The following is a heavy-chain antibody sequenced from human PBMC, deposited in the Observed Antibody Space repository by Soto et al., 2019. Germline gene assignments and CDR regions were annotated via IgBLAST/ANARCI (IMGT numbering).Heavy chain of an antibody. J-gene: IGHJ5*02. Sequence: PSETLSLTCTVSGGSISSGDYYWSWLRQPPGKGLEWMGYIYYSGSTNYNASLKSRVTISVDTSKNRFSLKLSSVTAADTAVYYCARGVRGTVCGEDKCFDPWGQGTLVTVSS. CDR2: IYYSGST. V-gene: IGHV4-30-4*08. D-gene: IGHD3-3*01. CDR1: GGSISSGDYY. CDR3: ARGVRGTVCGEDKCFDP.